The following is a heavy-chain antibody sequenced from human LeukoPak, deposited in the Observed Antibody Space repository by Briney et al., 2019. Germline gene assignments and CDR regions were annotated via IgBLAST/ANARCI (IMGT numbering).Heavy chain of an antibody. CDR2: IFYSGNT. V-gene: IGHV4-39*07. D-gene: IGHD2-2*01. J-gene: IGHJ5*02. Sequence: SSETLSLTCTVSLGSISDSRYYWGWIRQPPGKGLERIGSIFYSGNTFFNPSLKSRVTISVDTSKNQFSVKQSSVTAADTALYYCATTWGTQLARFDPWGQGILVTVSS. CDR3: ATTWGTQLARFDP. CDR1: LGSISDSRYY.